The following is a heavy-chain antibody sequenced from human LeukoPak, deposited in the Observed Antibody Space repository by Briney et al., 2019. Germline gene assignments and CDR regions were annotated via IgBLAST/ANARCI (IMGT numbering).Heavy chain of an antibody. Sequence: GGSLRLSCAASGFTFDDYAMHWVRQAPGKGLEWVSGISWNSGSIGYADPVKGRFTISRDNAKNSLYLQMNSLRAEDTALYYCAKDKTGGSGSYYALDYWGQGTLVTVSS. CDR2: ISWNSGSI. D-gene: IGHD3-10*01. J-gene: IGHJ4*02. V-gene: IGHV3-9*01. CDR3: AKDKTGGSGSYYALDY. CDR1: GFTFDDYA.